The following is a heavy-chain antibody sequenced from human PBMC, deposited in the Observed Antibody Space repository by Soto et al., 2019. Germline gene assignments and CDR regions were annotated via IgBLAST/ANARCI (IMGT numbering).Heavy chain of an antibody. V-gene: IGHV1-46*01. CDR3: ARAEIVVVPAFDY. Sequence: QVQLVQSGAEVKKPGATVKVSCKASGYTFTSYYMHWVRQAPGQGLEWMGIINPSGGSTSYAEKFQGRVTMTEYTSTSTVYMALSSLRSEATAVYYCARAEIVVVPAFDYWGQGTLVTVSS. CDR1: GYTFTSYY. CDR2: INPSGGST. D-gene: IGHD2-2*01. J-gene: IGHJ4*02.